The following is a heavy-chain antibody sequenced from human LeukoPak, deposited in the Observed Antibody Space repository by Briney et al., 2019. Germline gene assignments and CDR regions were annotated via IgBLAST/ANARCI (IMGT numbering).Heavy chain of an antibody. D-gene: IGHD1-7*01. Sequence: GGSLRLSCAASGFTFSTYAMSWVRQAPGKGLEWVSLISGSGVSTYYADSVKGRFTISGDNSKNTLYLQMNSLRPEDTAVYYCARNYGFDYYYALDVWGQGTMVTVSS. CDR2: ISGSGVST. J-gene: IGHJ6*02. V-gene: IGHV3-23*01. CDR3: ARNYGFDYYYALDV. CDR1: GFTFSTYA.